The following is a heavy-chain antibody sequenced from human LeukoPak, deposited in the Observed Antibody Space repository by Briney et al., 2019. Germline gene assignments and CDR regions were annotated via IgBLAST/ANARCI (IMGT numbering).Heavy chain of an antibody. D-gene: IGHD4-17*01. CDR3: ARIYHYGDFDY. V-gene: IGHV3-9*01. CDR2: ISWNRGSI. J-gene: IGHJ4*02. Sequence: PGGSLRLSCAASGFTFDDYAMHWVRQAPGKGLEWVSGISWNRGSIGYADSVKGRFTISRDNSKNTLYLQMNSLRAEDTAVYYCARIYHYGDFDYWGQGTLVTVSS. CDR1: GFTFDDYA.